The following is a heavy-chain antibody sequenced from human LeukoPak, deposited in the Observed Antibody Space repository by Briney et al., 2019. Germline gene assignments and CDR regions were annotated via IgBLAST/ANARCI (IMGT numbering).Heavy chain of an antibody. CDR3: AKGVTGFDP. V-gene: IGHV3-30*18. CDR1: GFTFSSYG. CDR2: ISYDGSNK. J-gene: IGHJ5*02. D-gene: IGHD2-21*02. Sequence: GGSLRLSCAASGFTFSSYGMHWVRQAPGKGLEWVAVISYDGSNKYYADSVKGRFTISRHNSKNTLYLQMNSLRAEDTAVYYCAKGVTGFDPWGQGTLVTVSS.